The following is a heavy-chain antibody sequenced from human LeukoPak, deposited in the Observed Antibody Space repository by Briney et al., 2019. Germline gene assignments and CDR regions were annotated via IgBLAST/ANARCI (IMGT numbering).Heavy chain of an antibody. J-gene: IGHJ5*02. V-gene: IGHV3-23*01. CDR2: ISGSGGST. D-gene: IGHD2/OR15-2a*01. CDR1: GFTFSSYA. CDR3: ARGKTSQNIVTRKTYNWFDP. Sequence: GGSLRLSCAASGFTFSSYAMSWVRQAPGKGLEWVPAISGSGGSTYYADSVKGRFTISRDNSKNSLYLQMKSLRAEDTAVYYCARGKTSQNIVTRKTYNWFDPWGQGTLVTVSS.